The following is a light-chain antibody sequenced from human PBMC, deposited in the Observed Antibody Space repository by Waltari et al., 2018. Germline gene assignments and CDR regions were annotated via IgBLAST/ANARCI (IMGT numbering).Light chain of an antibody. J-gene: IGLJ3*02. V-gene: IGLV2-14*03. CDR3: SSYTISSTLNWV. CDR2: DVS. Sequence: SALTQPASVSGSPGQSITISCTGTSSDVGGFNFVPCYQQHTGKAHKLMMYDVSKRPAGVSNRFSGSKSGNTASLTISGLQAEDEADYYCSSYTISSTLNWVFGGGTKLTVL. CDR1: SSDVGGFNF.